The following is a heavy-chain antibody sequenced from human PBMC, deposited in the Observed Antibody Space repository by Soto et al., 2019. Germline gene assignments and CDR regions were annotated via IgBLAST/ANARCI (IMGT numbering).Heavy chain of an antibody. Sequence: PVGSLRLSCAASGFTFSGSAMHWVRQASGKGLEWVGRIRSKANSYATAYAASVKGRFTISRDDSKNTAYLQMNSLKTEDTAVYYCTRRPNWNYSGGRDYWGQGTLVTVSS. CDR2: IRSKANSYAT. J-gene: IGHJ4*02. V-gene: IGHV3-73*01. CDR3: TRRPNWNYSGGRDY. D-gene: IGHD1-7*01. CDR1: GFTFSGSA.